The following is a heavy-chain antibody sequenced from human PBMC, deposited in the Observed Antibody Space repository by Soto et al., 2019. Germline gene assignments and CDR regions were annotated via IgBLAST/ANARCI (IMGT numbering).Heavy chain of an antibody. CDR2: IIPILGIA. Sequence: QVQLVQSGAEVKKPGSSVKVSCKASGGTFSSYTISWVRQAPGQGLEWMGRIIPILGIANYAQKFQGRVTITXXNXTXXAYMELSSLRSEDTAVYYCARSNLVVVTDYWYFDLWGRGTLVTVSS. CDR3: ARSNLVVVTDYWYFDL. J-gene: IGHJ2*01. D-gene: IGHD2-21*02. CDR1: GGTFSSYT. V-gene: IGHV1-69*02.